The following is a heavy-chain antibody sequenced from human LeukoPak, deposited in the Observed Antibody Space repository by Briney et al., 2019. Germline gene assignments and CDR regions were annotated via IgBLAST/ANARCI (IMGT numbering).Heavy chain of an antibody. CDR3: AKVSGNWGYYYNCAMDV. V-gene: IGHV3-30*18. J-gene: IGHJ6*02. CDR1: GFSFSSYG. D-gene: IGHD7-27*01. Sequence: GGSLRLSCAASGFSFSSYGMHWVRQAPGKGLEWVAVISNDGSNKYYADSVKGRFTISRDNSKNSLFLQMNSLRAEDTALYYCAKVSGNWGYYYNCAMDVWGQGTTVTVSS. CDR2: ISNDGSNK.